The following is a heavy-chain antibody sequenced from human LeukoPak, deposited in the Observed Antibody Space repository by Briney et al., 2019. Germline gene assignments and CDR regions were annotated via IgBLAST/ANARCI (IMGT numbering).Heavy chain of an antibody. D-gene: IGHD3-9*01. V-gene: IGHV3-7*01. J-gene: IGHJ5*02. CDR3: AREVVLRYFERRFDP. CDR2: IKQDGSEK. Sequence: PGGSLRLSCAASGFTFSNYWMSWVRQAPGKGLEGVANIKQDGSEKYYVDSVKGRFTISRDNAKNSLYLQMNSLRAEDTAVYYCAREVVLRYFERRFDPWGQGTLVTVSS. CDR1: GFTFSNYW.